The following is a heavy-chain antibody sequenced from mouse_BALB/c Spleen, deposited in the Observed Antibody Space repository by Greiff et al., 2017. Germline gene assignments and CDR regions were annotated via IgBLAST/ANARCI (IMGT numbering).Heavy chain of an antibody. D-gene: IGHD3-2*02. J-gene: IGHJ4*01. CDR3: ARSGLEIAMDY. Sequence: EVMLVESGGGLVQPGGSRKLSCAASGFTFSSFGMHWVRQAPEKGLAWVAYISSGSSTIYYADTVKGRFTISRDNPKNTLFLQMTSLRSEDTAMYYCARSGLEIAMDYWGQGTSVTVSS. CDR2: ISSGSSTI. V-gene: IGHV5-17*02. CDR1: GFTFSSFG.